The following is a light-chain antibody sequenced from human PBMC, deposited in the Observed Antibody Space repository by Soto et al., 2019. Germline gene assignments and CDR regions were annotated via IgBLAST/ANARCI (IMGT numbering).Light chain of an antibody. CDR3: PQFRNWPWT. CDR2: GAS. Sequence: ELVLTQSPGALSLSPGDRVTLSCRASQSISINLAWYQHKPGQAPRLLIHGASTRATGIPARISGSGSGTEFTLTIISLQSEDLTLYYCPQFRNWPWTFGQGTNVDIK. CDR1: QSISIN. V-gene: IGKV3D-15*01. J-gene: IGKJ1*01.